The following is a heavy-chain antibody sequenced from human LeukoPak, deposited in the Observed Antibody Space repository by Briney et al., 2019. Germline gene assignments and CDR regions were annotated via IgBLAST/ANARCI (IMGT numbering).Heavy chain of an antibody. J-gene: IGHJ4*02. CDR1: GDSISPYF. D-gene: IGHD3-10*01. CDR2: IHNRGST. V-gene: IGHV4-59*08. CDR3: ARHANSYGSQTYPLDY. Sequence: PSETLFLTCTVSGDSISPYFWSWLRQPPGKGLEWIAYIHNRGSTNYNPSLNSRLTISIDVSKSQVSLKLTSVTAADTAVYYCARHANSYGSQTYPLDYWGQGTLVTVSS.